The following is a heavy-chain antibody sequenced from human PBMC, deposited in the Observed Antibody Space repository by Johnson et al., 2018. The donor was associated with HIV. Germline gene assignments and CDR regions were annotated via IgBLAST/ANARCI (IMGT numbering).Heavy chain of an antibody. CDR2: ISDDGSNK. CDR1: GFRFSTYA. V-gene: IGHV3-30*14. D-gene: IGHD2-15*01. CDR3: ARACSGGSCYEEKSPDAFDI. Sequence: QVQLVESGGGVVQPGRSLRLSCAASGFRFSTYALHWVRQTPGKGLEWVALISDDGSNKYYADSVKGRFTISRDNAKNSLYLQMNSLRAEDTAVYYCARACSGGSCYEEKSPDAFDIWGQGTMVTVSS. J-gene: IGHJ3*02.